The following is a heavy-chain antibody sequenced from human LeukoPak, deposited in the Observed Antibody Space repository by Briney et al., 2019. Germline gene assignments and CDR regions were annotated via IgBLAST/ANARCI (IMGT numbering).Heavy chain of an antibody. Sequence: ASVKVSCKASGGTFSSYAISWVRQAPGQGLEWMGWISAYNGNTNYAQKLQGRVTMTTDTSTSTAYMEPRSLRSDDTAVYYCARSQLLSSVFDPWGQGTLVTVSS. CDR3: ARSQLLSSVFDP. CDR2: ISAYNGNT. V-gene: IGHV1-18*01. CDR1: GGTFSSYA. D-gene: IGHD2-2*01. J-gene: IGHJ5*02.